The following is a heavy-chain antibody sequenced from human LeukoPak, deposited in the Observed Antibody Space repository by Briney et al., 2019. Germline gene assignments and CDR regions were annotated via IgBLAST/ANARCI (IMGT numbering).Heavy chain of an antibody. CDR1: GGSFSGYY. V-gene: IGHV4-34*01. D-gene: IGHD3-22*01. CDR2: INHSGST. J-gene: IGHJ4*02. CDR3: ARRWAGLGYYYFDY. Sequence: KPSETLSLTCAVCGGSFSGYYWSWIRQPPGKGLEWIGEINHSGSTNYNPSLKSRVTISVDTSKNQFSLKLSSVTAADTAVYYCARRWAGLGYYYFDYWGQGTLVTVSS.